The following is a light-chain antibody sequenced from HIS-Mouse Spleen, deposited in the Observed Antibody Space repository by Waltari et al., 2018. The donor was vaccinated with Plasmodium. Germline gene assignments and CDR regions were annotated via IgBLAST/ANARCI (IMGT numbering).Light chain of an antibody. Sequence: EIVMTQSPATLSVSPVERATPSCRASQRVSSNVAWYQQKPGQAPRVLIYGASTRATGMPARFSGSGSGTEFTLTISSLQSEDFAVYYCQQYNNWSFTFGPGTKVDIK. CDR3: QQYNNWSFT. V-gene: IGKV3-15*01. J-gene: IGKJ3*01. CDR2: GAS. CDR1: QRVSSN.